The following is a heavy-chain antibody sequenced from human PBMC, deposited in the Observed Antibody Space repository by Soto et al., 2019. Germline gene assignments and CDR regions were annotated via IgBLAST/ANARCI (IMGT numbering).Heavy chain of an antibody. Sequence: GASVKLSCKASGYTFTSYYMHWVRQAPGQGLEWMGIINPSGGSTNYAQEFQGRVTITADESTSTAYMELSSLRSEDTAVYYCASHRTIFGVVIITCGMDVWGQGTTVTVSS. D-gene: IGHD3-3*01. CDR2: INPSGGST. V-gene: IGHV1-46*01. CDR1: GYTFTSYY. CDR3: ASHRTIFGVVIITCGMDV. J-gene: IGHJ6*02.